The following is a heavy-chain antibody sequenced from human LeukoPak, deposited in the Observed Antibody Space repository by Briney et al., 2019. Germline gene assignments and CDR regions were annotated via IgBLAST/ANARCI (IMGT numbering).Heavy chain of an antibody. CDR3: ARDYCDILTGPKLDYYYMDV. Sequence: ASVKVSCKASGYTFTSYYMHWVRQAPGQGLEWMGIINPSGGSTSYAQKFQGRVTMTRDMSTSTVYMELSSLRSEDTAVYYCARDYCDILTGPKLDYYYMDVWGKGTTVTVSS. J-gene: IGHJ6*03. V-gene: IGHV1-46*01. CDR2: INPSGGST. CDR1: GYTFTSYY. D-gene: IGHD3-9*01.